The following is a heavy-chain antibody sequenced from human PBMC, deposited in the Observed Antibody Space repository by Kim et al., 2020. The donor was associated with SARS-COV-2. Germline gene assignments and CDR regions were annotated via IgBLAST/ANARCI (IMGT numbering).Heavy chain of an antibody. V-gene: IGHV4-31*03. CDR3: ARASASNSTYYYGSGSYYYYYYGMDV. CDR2: IYYSGST. CDR1: GGSISSGGYY. J-gene: IGHJ6*02. Sequence: SETLSLTCTVSGGSISSGGYYWSWIRQHPGKGLEWIGYIYYSGSTYYNPSLKSRVTISVDTSKNQFSLKLSSVTAADTAVYYCARASASNSTYYYGSGSYYYYYYGMDVWGQGTTVTVSS. D-gene: IGHD3-10*01.